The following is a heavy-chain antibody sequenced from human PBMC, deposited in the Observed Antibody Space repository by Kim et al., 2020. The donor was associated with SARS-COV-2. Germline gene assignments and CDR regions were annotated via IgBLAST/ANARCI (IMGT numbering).Heavy chain of an antibody. V-gene: IGHV1-18*01. Sequence: ASVKVSCKASGYTFTSYGISWVRQAPGQGLEWMGWISAYNGNTNYAQKLQGRVTMTTDTSTSTAYMELRSLRSDDTAVYYCARSLCGDCSAGWFDPWGQGTLVTVSS. CDR1: GYTFTSYG. CDR3: ARSLCGDCSAGWFDP. CDR2: ISAYNGNT. D-gene: IGHD2-21*02. J-gene: IGHJ5*02.